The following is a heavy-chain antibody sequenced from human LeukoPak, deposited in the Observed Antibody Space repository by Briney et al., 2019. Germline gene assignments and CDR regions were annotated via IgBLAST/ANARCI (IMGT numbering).Heavy chain of an antibody. CDR2: IYHSGST. D-gene: IGHD2-2*01. J-gene: IGHJ5*02. CDR3: ARNCSSTRCYVLFHSQGGTVYNWFDP. CDR1: GYSITSGDY. V-gene: IGHV4-38-2*01. Sequence: SETLSLTCAVSGYSITSGDYWGWIRQPPGKGREGIGSIYHSGSTYYNPSLKGRVTISVDTDKNHFFVDIGSVSAGDTAVYYCARNCSSTRCYVLFHSQGGTVYNWFDPWGQGTLVTVSS.